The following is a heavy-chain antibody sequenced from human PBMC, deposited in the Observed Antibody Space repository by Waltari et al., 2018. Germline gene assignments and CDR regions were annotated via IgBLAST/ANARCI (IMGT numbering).Heavy chain of an antibody. CDR1: GFTFDGYA. CDR3: ARMRTAGYSLDF. V-gene: IGHV3-9*01. J-gene: IGHJ4*02. CDR2: SSWNSGDI. D-gene: IGHD2-15*01. Sequence: EVQLVESGGDLVQPGRSLRLFCTASGFTFDGYAMHWARQGPGKCLEWVSGSSWNSGDIGYGDSVKGRFTISRDHAKKSLFLQMNSLRVEDTALYFFARMRTAGYSLDFWGQGTLVTVSS.